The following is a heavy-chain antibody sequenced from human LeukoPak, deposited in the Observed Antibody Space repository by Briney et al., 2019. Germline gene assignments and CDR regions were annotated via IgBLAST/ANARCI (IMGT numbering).Heavy chain of an antibody. Sequence: GGSLRLSCAASGFTFSSYGMHWVRQAPGKGLEWVAFIRYDGSNKYYADSVKGRFTISRDNSKNTLYLQMNSLRAEDTAVYYCAKDLRSTILRGAVNWFDPWGQGTLVTVSS. D-gene: IGHD3-10*01. CDR3: AKDLRSTILRGAVNWFDP. V-gene: IGHV3-30*02. J-gene: IGHJ5*02. CDR2: IRYDGSNK. CDR1: GFTFSSYG.